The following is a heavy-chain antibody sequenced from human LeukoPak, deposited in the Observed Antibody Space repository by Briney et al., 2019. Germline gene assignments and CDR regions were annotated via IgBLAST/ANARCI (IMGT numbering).Heavy chain of an antibody. J-gene: IGHJ4*02. D-gene: IGHD2-2*01. CDR1: GFTFDDYA. CDR3: ARDRDIVVEKGVDY. V-gene: IGHV3-43*02. Sequence: GGSLRLSCAASGFTFDDYAMHWVRQAPGKGLEWVSLISGDGGSTYYADSVKGRFTISRDNSKNSLYLQMNSLTAEDTALYYCARDRDIVVEKGVDYWGQGTLVTVSS. CDR2: ISGDGGST.